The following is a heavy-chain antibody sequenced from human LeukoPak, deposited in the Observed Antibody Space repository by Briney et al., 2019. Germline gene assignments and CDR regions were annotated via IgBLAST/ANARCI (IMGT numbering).Heavy chain of an antibody. D-gene: IGHD6-13*01. Sequence: ASVKVSCKASGYTFTGQHMHWVRQAPGKGLEWMGGFDPEDGETIYAQKFQGRVTMTEDTSTDTAYMELSSLRSEDTAVYYCATGYSSSWYIDYWGQGTLVTVSS. CDR3: ATGYSSSWYIDY. V-gene: IGHV1-24*01. J-gene: IGHJ4*02. CDR1: GYTFTGQH. CDR2: FDPEDGET.